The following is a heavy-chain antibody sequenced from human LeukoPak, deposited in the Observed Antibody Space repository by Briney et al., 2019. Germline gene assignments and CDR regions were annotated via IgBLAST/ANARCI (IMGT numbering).Heavy chain of an antibody. J-gene: IGHJ4*02. CDR3: AKAYGGTVTPWDY. V-gene: IGHV3-23*01. CDR2: ISGSGGST. Sequence: PGGSLRLSCAASGFTFSSYAMSWVRQAPGRGVGWVSAISGSGGSTYYAASVRGRFTISSDNSKNTLYLQMNSLRDEDTAVYYCAKAYGGTVTPWDYWGQGTLVTVSS. D-gene: IGHD4-17*01. CDR1: GFTFSSYA.